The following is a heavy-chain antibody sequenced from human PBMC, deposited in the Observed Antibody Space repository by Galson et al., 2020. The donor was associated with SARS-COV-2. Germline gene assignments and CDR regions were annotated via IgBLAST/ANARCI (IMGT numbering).Heavy chain of an antibody. Sequence: GESLKISCAASGYRFNDYYMSWIRQAPGKGLEWVSYLSSSGSYTNYADSVKGRFPISRDNAKKLQYLQMNSLRAEDTAVYYCARNGRDCSGGICYGAEYFQHWGQGTLVIVSS. CDR2: LSSSGSYT. V-gene: IGHV3-11*06. CDR3: ARNGRDCSGGICYGAEYFQH. J-gene: IGHJ1*01. D-gene: IGHD2-15*01. CDR1: GYRFNDYY.